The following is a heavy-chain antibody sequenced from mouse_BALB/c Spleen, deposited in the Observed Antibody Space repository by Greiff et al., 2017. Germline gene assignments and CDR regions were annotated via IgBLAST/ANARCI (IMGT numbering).Heavy chain of an antibody. CDR3: ARSNSYYYAMDY. V-gene: IGHV1-87*01. CDR2: IYPGDGDT. Sequence: QVQLKQSGAELARPGASVKLSCKASGYTFTSYWMQWVKQRPGQGLEWIGAIYPGDGDTRYTQKFKGKATLTADKSSSTAYMQLSSLASEDSAVYYCARSNSYYYAMDYWGQGTSVTVSS. J-gene: IGHJ4*01. CDR1: GYTFTSYW.